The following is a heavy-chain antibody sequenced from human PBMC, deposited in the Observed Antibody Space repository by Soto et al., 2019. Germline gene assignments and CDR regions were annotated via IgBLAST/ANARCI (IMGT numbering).Heavy chain of an antibody. V-gene: IGHV1-3*01. CDR3: ARVIGGLYYFDY. Sequence: GASVKVSCKASGYTFTSYAMHWVRQAPGQRLEWMGWINAGNGNTKYSQKFQGRVTITRDTSASTAYMELSSLRSEDTVVYYCARVIGGLYYFDYWGQGTLVTVSS. D-gene: IGHD3-16*01. CDR1: GYTFTSYA. CDR2: INAGNGNT. J-gene: IGHJ4*02.